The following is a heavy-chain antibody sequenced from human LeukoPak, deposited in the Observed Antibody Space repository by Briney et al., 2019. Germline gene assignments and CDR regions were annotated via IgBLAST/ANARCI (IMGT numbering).Heavy chain of an antibody. V-gene: IGHV4-30-2*01. CDR3: ASSQYQLLAFDY. CDR2: IYHSGST. J-gene: IGHJ4*02. Sequence: SETLSLTCAVSGGSISSGGYSWSWIRQPPGKGLEWIGYIYHSGSTYYNPSLKSRVTISVDRSKNQFPLKLSSVTAADTAVYYCASSQYQLLAFDYWGQGTLVTVSS. D-gene: IGHD2-2*01. CDR1: GGSISSGGYS.